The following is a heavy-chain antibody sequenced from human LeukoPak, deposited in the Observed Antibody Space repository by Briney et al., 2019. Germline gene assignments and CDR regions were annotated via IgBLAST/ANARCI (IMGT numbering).Heavy chain of an antibody. CDR1: GDSVSSNRTA. Sequence: SQTLSLTCAISGDSVSSNRTAWTWIRQSPSRGLEWLGRTYYRSKWYNDYAVSVKSRITINPDTSKNQFSLQLNSVTPEDTAVYYCASMDRIQGVDVWGQGTTVTVSS. CDR3: ASMDRIQGVDV. J-gene: IGHJ6*02. D-gene: IGHD1-14*01. CDR2: TYYRSKWYN. V-gene: IGHV6-1*01.